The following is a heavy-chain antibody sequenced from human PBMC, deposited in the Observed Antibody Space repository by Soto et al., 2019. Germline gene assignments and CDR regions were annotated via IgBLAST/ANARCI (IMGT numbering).Heavy chain of an antibody. V-gene: IGHV4-59*08. J-gene: IGHJ4*02. D-gene: IGHD5-12*01. Sequence: SETLSLTCTVSGGSISSYYWSWIRQPPGKGLEWIGYIYHSGTTYYNPSLKSRVTISVDTSKNQFSLKLSSVTAADTAVYYCARRYSGYGDYWGQGTLVTVSS. CDR1: GGSISSYY. CDR3: ARRYSGYGDY. CDR2: IYHSGTT.